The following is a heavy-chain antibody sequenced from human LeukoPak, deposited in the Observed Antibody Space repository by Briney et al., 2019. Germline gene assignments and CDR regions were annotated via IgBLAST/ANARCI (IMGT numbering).Heavy chain of an antibody. Sequence: GESLKISCKGSGYSFTNYWLGWVRQMPGKGLEWMGIIYPGDSDTRYSPSFQGQVTISVDKSVSAAYLQWSSLKASDTAMYYCASPPTRECSSISCPLSYWGQGTLVTVSS. J-gene: IGHJ4*02. CDR3: ASPPTRECSSISCPLSY. D-gene: IGHD2-2*01. V-gene: IGHV5-51*01. CDR1: GYSFTNYW. CDR2: IYPGDSDT.